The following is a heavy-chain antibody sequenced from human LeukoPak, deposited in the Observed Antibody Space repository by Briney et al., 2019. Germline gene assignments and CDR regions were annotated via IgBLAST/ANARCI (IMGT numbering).Heavy chain of an antibody. CDR3: ASGSGSYRAPYYYIDV. Sequence: GGSLRLSCAASGFTVSSNDMSWVRQAPGRGLEWVSVIYSGGSTYYADSVKGRFTISRDNSKNTLYLQMNSLRAEDTAVYYCASGSGSYRAPYYYIDVWGTGTTVTVSS. CDR1: GFTVSSND. J-gene: IGHJ6*03. V-gene: IGHV3-53*01. CDR2: IYSGGST. D-gene: IGHD3-10*01.